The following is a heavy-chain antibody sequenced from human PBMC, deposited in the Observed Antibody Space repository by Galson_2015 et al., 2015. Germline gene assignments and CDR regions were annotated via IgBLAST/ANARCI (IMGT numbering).Heavy chain of an antibody. CDR1: GDSVSSHSAA. D-gene: IGHD6-25*01. J-gene: IGHJ4*02. Sequence: CAISGDSVSSHSAAWNWIKQSPSRGLEWLGRTYYRSKWYNDYAVSVKSRITINPDTSKNQFSLQLNSVTPEDTAVYYCAREVQRTYYFDYWGQGTLVTVSS. CDR3: AREVQRTYYFDY. V-gene: IGHV6-1*01. CDR2: TYYRSKWYN.